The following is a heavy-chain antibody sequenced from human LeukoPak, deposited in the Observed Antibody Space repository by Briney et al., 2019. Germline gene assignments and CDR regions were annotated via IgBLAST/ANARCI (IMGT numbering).Heavy chain of an antibody. J-gene: IGHJ4*02. CDR2: IWYDGSNK. V-gene: IGHV3-33*01. Sequence: GGCLRLSCAASGFTFSSYGMHWVRQAPGKGLEWGAVIWYDGSNKYYADSVKGRFTISRDNSKNTLYLQMNSLRAEDTAVYYCARSYPPYSSSWRHFDYWGQGTLVTVSS. CDR1: GFTFSSYG. D-gene: IGHD6-13*01. CDR3: ARSYPPYSSSWRHFDY.